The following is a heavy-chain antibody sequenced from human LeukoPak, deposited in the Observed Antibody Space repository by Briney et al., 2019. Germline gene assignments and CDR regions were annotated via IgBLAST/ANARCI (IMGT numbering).Heavy chain of an antibody. J-gene: IGHJ6*03. CDR1: GFTFNTYT. CDR3: AKGGGYEAQYYYYYLDV. D-gene: IGHD5-12*01. Sequence: GGSLRLSCAASGFTFNTYTMNWVRQAPGKGLEWVSSISSGTSYIYYADSVKGRFTISRDNAKNTLYLQMKSLRAEDTAVYYCAKGGGYEAQYYYYYLDVWGKGTTVTISS. V-gene: IGHV3-21*01. CDR2: ISSGTSYI.